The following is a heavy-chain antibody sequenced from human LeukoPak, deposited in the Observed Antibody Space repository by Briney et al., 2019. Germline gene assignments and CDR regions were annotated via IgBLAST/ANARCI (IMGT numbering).Heavy chain of an antibody. CDR2: ISGSGGST. J-gene: IGHJ6*03. CDR1: GLTFSHYW. Sequence: PGGSLRLSCAASGLTFSHYWMSWVRQAPGKGLEWVSAISGSGGSTYYADSVKGRFTISRDNSKNTLYLQMNSLRAEDTAVYYCAKAVTMVQGVIIGSYYYYMDVWGKGTTVTVSS. V-gene: IGHV3-23*01. D-gene: IGHD3-10*01. CDR3: AKAVTMVQGVIIGSYYYYMDV.